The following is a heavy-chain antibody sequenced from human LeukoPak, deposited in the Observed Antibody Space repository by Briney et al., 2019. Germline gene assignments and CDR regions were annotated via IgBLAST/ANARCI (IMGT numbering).Heavy chain of an antibody. CDR3: VKGRISEDGLDF. J-gene: IGHJ4*02. Sequence: GGSLRLSCAASGFTFSRSAMTWVRQTPGKGLDRVSSISSSGNTYYADSVKGRFTISRDNSKNMLYLQMNSLRAEDTAVYYCVKGRISEDGLDFWGQGTLVTVSP. CDR2: ISSSGNT. V-gene: IGHV3-23*01. D-gene: IGHD6-13*01. CDR1: GFTFSRSA.